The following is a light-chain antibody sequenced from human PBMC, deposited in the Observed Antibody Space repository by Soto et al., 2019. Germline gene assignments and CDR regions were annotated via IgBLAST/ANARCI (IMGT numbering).Light chain of an antibody. Sequence: QSALTQPASVSGSPGQSITISCTGTSSDFGSYNAVSWYQQYPGKTPKILIYEVNKRPSGVSNRFSGSKSGNTASLTISGLQAEDEADYYCCSYAGSSTVVFGGGTKLTVL. CDR2: EVN. CDR1: SSDFGSYNA. J-gene: IGLJ2*01. V-gene: IGLV2-23*02. CDR3: CSYAGSSTVV.